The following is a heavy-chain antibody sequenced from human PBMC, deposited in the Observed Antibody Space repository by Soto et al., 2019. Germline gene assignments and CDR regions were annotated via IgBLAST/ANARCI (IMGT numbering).Heavy chain of an antibody. D-gene: IGHD6-19*01. CDR2: ISTSGTS. CDR3: AREAGPDRWFDP. Sequence: SETLSLTCTVSGASISSYFWTWIRQPAGKGLDWIGRISTSGTSNYNPSLKSRVTMSVDTSKNHFSLNPSSVTDADTAVYYCAREAGPDRWFDPWGQGTLVTVSS. J-gene: IGHJ5*02. V-gene: IGHV4-4*07. CDR1: GASISSYF.